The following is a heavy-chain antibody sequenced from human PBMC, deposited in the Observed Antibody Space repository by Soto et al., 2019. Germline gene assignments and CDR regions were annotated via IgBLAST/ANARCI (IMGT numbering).Heavy chain of an antibody. Sequence: PGGSLRLSCAVSGFYFNNYGINWVRQAPGKGLEWVSSVSKSDYTYYSDSVKGRFTISRDNAKNSVFLQMDSLRAEVTAVYYCAREDSIIIPAVSNFCGPGTLVTVAS. CDR2: VSKSDYT. V-gene: IGHV3-21*01. J-gene: IGHJ4*02. CDR3: AREDSIIIPAVSNF. CDR1: GFYFNNYG. D-gene: IGHD2-2*01.